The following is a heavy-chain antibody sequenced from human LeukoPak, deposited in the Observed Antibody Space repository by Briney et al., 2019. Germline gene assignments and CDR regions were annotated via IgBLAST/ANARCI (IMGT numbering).Heavy chain of an antibody. D-gene: IGHD3-10*01. CDR3: ASPGPLLWFGELGGAFDI. CDR1: GFTFSSYA. V-gene: IGHV3-30*04. J-gene: IGHJ3*02. Sequence: YPGGSLRLSCAASGFTFSSYAMHWVRQAPGKGLEWVAVISYDGSNKYYADSVKGRFTISRDNSKNTLYLQMNSLRAEDTAVYYCASPGPLLWFGELGGAFDIWGQGTMVTVSS. CDR2: ISYDGSNK.